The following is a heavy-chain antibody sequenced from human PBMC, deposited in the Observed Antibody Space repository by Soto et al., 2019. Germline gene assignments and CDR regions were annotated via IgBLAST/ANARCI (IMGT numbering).Heavy chain of an antibody. CDR2: IYHTGST. J-gene: IGHJ4*02. D-gene: IGHD1-26*01. CDR1: GYSISGGYY. CDR3: ARSQTFGGSSDTDFDY. Sequence: SETLSLTCAVSGYSISGGYYWAWIRQPPGKGLEWIGSIYHTGSTYYNPSLKSRVTISVDTSKNQFSLKLSSVTAADTAVYYCARSQTFGGSSDTDFDYWAQGTLVTVS. V-gene: IGHV4-38-2*01.